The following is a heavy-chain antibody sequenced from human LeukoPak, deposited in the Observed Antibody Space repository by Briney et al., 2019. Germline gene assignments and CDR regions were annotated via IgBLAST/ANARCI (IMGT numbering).Heavy chain of an antibody. CDR3: YLYGDRVERHDY. CDR2: IIPIFGTA. Sequence: GASVKVSCKASGGTFSSYASNGVGQAPGQGRECMGGIIPIFGTANYAQKFQGRVTITTDESTSTAYMELSSLRSEDTAVYYCYLYGDRVERHDYWGQGTLVTVSS. V-gene: IGHV1-69*05. D-gene: IGHD4-17*01. CDR1: GGTFSSYA. J-gene: IGHJ4*02.